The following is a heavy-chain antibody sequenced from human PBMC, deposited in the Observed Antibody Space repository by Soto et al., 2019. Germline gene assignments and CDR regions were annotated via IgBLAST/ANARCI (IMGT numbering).Heavy chain of an antibody. CDR2: INPNSGGT. Sequence: ASVKVSCKASGYTFTGYYMHWVRQAPGQGLEWMGWINPNSGGTNYAQKFQGRVTMTRDTSISTAYMELSRLRSDDTAVYYCARDLYGSGSYYASDYWGQGTMVTVSS. CDR3: ARDLYGSGSYYASDY. D-gene: IGHD3-10*01. V-gene: IGHV1-2*02. CDR1: GYTFTGYY. J-gene: IGHJ4*02.